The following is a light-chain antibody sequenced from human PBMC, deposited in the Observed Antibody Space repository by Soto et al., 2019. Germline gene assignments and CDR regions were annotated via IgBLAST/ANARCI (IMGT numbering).Light chain of an antibody. J-gene: IGKJ1*01. Sequence: EIVMTQSPATLSVSPGERVTLSCRASQNVGRNLAWYLQKPGRAPGLLIYGAITRATGIPARFTGSGSGTEFTLTISSLQSEDSAIYYCQQYNIWPPWTFGQGTKVDIK. CDR2: GAI. CDR3: QQYNIWPPWT. V-gene: IGKV3-15*01. CDR1: QNVGRN.